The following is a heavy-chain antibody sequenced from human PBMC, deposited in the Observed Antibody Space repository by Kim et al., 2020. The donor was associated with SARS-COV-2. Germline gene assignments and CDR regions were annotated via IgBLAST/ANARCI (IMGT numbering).Heavy chain of an antibody. V-gene: IGHV1-3*01. D-gene: IGHD1-26*01. J-gene: IGHJ6*02. CDR2: INAGNGNT. CDR3: ARDPGGSYYRPGYYYGMDV. CDR1: GYTFTSYA. Sequence: ASVKVSCKASGYTFTSYAMHWVRQAPGQRLEWMGWINAGNGNTKYSQKFQGRVTITRDTSASTAYMELSSLRSEDTAVYYCARDPGGSYYRPGYYYGMDVWGQGTTVAVSS.